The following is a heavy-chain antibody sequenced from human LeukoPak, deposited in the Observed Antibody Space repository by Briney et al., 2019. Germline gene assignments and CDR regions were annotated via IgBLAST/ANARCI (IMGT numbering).Heavy chain of an antibody. CDR1: GFPFSGDC. CDR3: AKTFGWPFYFDY. Sequence: QPGGSLRLCCAASGFPFSGDCMGWVRQAPGKLLEWVSGISVSGATTYYAASVKGRFTISRDNSKNTLHLDMSSLRAEDTAEYYCAKTFGWPFYFDYWGQGTLVTVSS. J-gene: IGHJ4*02. CDR2: ISVSGATT. D-gene: IGHD2/OR15-2a*01. V-gene: IGHV3-23*01.